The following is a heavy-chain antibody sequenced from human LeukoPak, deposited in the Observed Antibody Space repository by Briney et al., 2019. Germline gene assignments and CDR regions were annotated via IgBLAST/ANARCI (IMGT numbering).Heavy chain of an antibody. D-gene: IGHD4-23*01. CDR3: ARGLGGGAKYYYYYYMDV. CDR1: GYTFTSYG. J-gene: IGHJ6*03. V-gene: IGHV1-18*01. Sequence: ASVKVSCKASGYTFTSYGISWVRQAPGQGLEWMGWISAYNGNTNYAQKLQGRVTITRNTSISTAYMELSSLRSEDTAVYYCARGLGGGAKYYYYYYMDVWGKGTTVTVSS. CDR2: ISAYNGNT.